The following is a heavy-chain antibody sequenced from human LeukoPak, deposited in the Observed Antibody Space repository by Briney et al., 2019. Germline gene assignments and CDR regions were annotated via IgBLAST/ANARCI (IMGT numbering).Heavy chain of an antibody. CDR1: GGSISSYY. Sequence: SETLSLTCTVSGGSISSYYWSWIRQPPGKGLEWIGYIYTSGSTNYNPPLKSRVTISVDTSKNQFSLKLSSVTAADTAVYYCARHQTYYDFWSGYYTGWFDPWGQGTLVTVSS. V-gene: IGHV4-4*09. J-gene: IGHJ5*02. CDR2: IYTSGST. D-gene: IGHD3-3*01. CDR3: ARHQTYYDFWSGYYTGWFDP.